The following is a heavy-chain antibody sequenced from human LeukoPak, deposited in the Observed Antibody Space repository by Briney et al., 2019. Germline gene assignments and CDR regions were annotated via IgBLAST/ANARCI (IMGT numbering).Heavy chain of an antibody. CDR2: ISSSSSYI. D-gene: IGHD1-26*01. V-gene: IGHV3-21*04. Sequence: GGSLRLSCAASGFTFSSYSMNWVRQAPGKGLEWVSSISSSSSYIYYADSVKGRFTISRDNAKNTLYLQMNSLRAEDTAVYYCAKDRKVEAFDYWGQGTLVTVSS. J-gene: IGHJ4*02. CDR1: GFTFSSYS. CDR3: AKDRKVEAFDY.